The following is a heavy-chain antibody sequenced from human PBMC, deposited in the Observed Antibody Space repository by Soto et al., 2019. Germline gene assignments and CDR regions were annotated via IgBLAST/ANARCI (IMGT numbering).Heavy chain of an antibody. CDR2: IRQDGSEK. CDR1: GFTFSSYW. D-gene: IGHD4-17*01. Sequence: EVQLVESGGGLVQPGGSLRLSCVASGFTFSSYWMSWVRQAPGKGLEWVANIRQDGSEKYHVGSVKGRFTISRDNAKNSLYLQMNSLRVEDTAVYYCATGGLDHGDRPLNYWGQGSLVTVSS. CDR3: ATGGLDHGDRPLNY. V-gene: IGHV3-7*01. J-gene: IGHJ4*02.